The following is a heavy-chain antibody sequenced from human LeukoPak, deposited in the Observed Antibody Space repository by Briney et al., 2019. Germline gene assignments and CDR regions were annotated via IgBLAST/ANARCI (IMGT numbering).Heavy chain of an antibody. V-gene: IGHV4-59*01. CDR1: GGSISSYY. D-gene: IGHD3-10*01. J-gene: IGHJ3*02. CDR2: IYYSGST. Sequence: SETLSLTCTVSGGSISSYYWSWIRQPPGKGLEWIGYIYYSGSTNYNPSLKSRVTISVDTSKNQFSLKLSSVTAADTAVCYCARGRITMVRGPIAHDAFDIWGQGTMVTVSS. CDR3: ARGRITMVRGPIAHDAFDI.